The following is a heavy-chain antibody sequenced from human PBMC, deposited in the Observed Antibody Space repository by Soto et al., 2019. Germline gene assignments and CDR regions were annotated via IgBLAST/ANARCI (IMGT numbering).Heavy chain of an antibody. CDR1: GYTFTGYY. V-gene: IGHV1-2*04. J-gene: IGHJ6*02. Sequence: QVQLVQSGAEVKKPGASVKVSCKASGYTFTGYYMHWVRQAPGQGLEWMGWINPNSGGTNYAQKFQGWVTMTRDTSSSTADMELSRLRSDDTAVYYCARGYGSGSLYYYGMDVWGQGTTVTVSS. CDR2: INPNSGGT. D-gene: IGHD3-10*01. CDR3: ARGYGSGSLYYYGMDV.